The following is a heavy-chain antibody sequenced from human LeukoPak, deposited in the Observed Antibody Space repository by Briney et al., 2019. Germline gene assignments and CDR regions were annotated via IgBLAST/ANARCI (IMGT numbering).Heavy chain of an antibody. CDR2: IIPIFGIA. Sequence: ASVKVSCKASGGTFISYAISWVRQAPGQGLEWMGGIIPIFGIANYAQKFQGRVTITADESTSTAYMELSSLRSDDTAVYYCAREYYYDSSGHFDYWGQGTLVTVSS. D-gene: IGHD3-22*01. J-gene: IGHJ4*02. V-gene: IGHV1-69*13. CDR3: AREYYYDSSGHFDY. CDR1: GGTFISYA.